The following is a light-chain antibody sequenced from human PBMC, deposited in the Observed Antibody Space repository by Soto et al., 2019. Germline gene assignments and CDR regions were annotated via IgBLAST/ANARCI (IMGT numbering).Light chain of an antibody. Sequence: IALTQSPLSLTVTPGEPASISCRSSQTLLHGNGYNYLDWYLQKPGQSPQLLIYLGSSRASGVPDRLSGSGSGTDFTLKISRVEAEDVGIFYCMQGLRPMYTFGQGTKVDIX. CDR1: QTLLHGNGYNY. CDR3: MQGLRPMYT. V-gene: IGKV2-28*01. J-gene: IGKJ2*01. CDR2: LGS.